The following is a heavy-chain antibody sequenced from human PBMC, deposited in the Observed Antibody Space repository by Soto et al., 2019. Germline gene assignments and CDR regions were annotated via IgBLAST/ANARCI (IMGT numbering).Heavy chain of an antibody. D-gene: IGHD3-9*01. V-gene: IGHV2-5*02. J-gene: IGHJ4*02. CDR3: ENRQAYDISTGYYPFDY. CDR1: GFSLSTSGVG. CDR2: IYWDDGK. Sequence: QITLKESGPTLVKPTQTLTLTCTFSGFSLSTSGVGVAWIRQPPGKALEWLALIYWDDGKRYSPSLKTRLNIPKDTSKTQVVITMTNVDPVETATYYCENRQAYDISTGYYPFDYWGQGSLVTVSS.